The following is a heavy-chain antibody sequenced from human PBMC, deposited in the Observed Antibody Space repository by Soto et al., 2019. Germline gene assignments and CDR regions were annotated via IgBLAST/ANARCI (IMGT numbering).Heavy chain of an antibody. Sequence: ASVKVSCKASGYTFTSYGISWVRQAPGQGLEWMGWISAYNGETIYAQKFQGRVTMTEDTSTDTAYMELSSLRSEDTAVYYCATDPYSSSHYWGRGTLVTVSS. CDR2: ISAYNGET. D-gene: IGHD6-6*01. CDR3: ATDPYSSSHY. CDR1: GYTFTSYG. J-gene: IGHJ4*02. V-gene: IGHV1-18*01.